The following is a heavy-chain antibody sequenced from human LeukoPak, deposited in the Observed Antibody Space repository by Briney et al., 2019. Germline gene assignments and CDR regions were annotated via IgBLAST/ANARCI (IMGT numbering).Heavy chain of an antibody. Sequence: GEALKVSFQGSGYSYTFYWIGWVRQMPGKGREWMGLIYPGDSDTRYSPSFHGQVTISADKSINTAYLQWSSLKASDTAMYYCARRPSPYSGSNFDYWGQGSLVTVSS. CDR2: IYPGDSDT. CDR3: ARRPSPYSGSNFDY. V-gene: IGHV5-51*01. J-gene: IGHJ4*02. D-gene: IGHD1-26*01. CDR1: GYSYTFYW.